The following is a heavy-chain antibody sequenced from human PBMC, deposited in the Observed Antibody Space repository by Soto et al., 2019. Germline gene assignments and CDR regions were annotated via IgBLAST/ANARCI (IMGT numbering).Heavy chain of an antibody. CDR1: GFTFSSYA. CDR3: GREGSGGSGGFGMDV. V-gene: IGHV3-30-3*01. CDR2: ISYDGSNK. Sequence: QVQLVESGGAVVQPGRSLRLSCAASGFTFSSYAMHWVRQAPGKGLEWVAVISYDGSNKYYADSVKCRFTISRDNSKNMLYLQMNSVGAEDTAVYYGGREGSGGSGGFGMDVWGQGTTVTVS. D-gene: IGHD3-10*01. J-gene: IGHJ6*02.